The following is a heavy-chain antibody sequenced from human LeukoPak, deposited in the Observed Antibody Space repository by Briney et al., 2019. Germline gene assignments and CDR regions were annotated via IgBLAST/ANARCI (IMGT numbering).Heavy chain of an antibody. Sequence: PSQTLSLTCTVSGGSISSGSYYWSWIRQPAGKGLEWIGRIYTSGSTNYNPSLKSRVTISVDTSKNQFSLKLSSVTAADTAVYYCARGHYDFWSGYPGAFDIWGQGTMVTVSS. CDR1: GGSISSGSYY. J-gene: IGHJ3*02. V-gene: IGHV4-61*02. D-gene: IGHD3-3*01. CDR2: IYTSGST. CDR3: ARGHYDFWSGYPGAFDI.